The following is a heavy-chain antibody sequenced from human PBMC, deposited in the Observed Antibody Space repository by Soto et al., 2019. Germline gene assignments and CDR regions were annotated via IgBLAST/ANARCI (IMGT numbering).Heavy chain of an antibody. D-gene: IGHD5-12*01. CDR3: AWVDSGYDSVLFYDY. Sequence: GESLKISCKGSGYSFTSHWIGWVRQMPGKGLEWMGIIYPGDSDTRYSPSFQGQVTISADKSISTAYLQWSSLKASDTAMYYCAWVDSGYDSVLFYDYRAQRTLVTGSS. V-gene: IGHV5-51*01. J-gene: IGHJ4*02. CDR2: IYPGDSDT. CDR1: GYSFTSHW.